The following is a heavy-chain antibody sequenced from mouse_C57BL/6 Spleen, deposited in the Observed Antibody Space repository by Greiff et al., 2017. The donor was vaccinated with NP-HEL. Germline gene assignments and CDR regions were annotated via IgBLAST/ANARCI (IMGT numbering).Heavy chain of an antibody. J-gene: IGHJ2*01. V-gene: IGHV14-2*01. D-gene: IGHD2-5*01. CDR1: GFNIKDYY. Sequence: EVQRVESGAELVKPGASVKLSCTASGFNIKDYYMHWVKQRTEQGLEWIGRIDPEDGETKYAPKFQGKATITADTSSNTAYLQLSSLTSEDTAVYYCAIDYSNYPYYFDYWGQGTTLTVSS. CDR3: AIDYSNYPYYFDY. CDR2: IDPEDGET.